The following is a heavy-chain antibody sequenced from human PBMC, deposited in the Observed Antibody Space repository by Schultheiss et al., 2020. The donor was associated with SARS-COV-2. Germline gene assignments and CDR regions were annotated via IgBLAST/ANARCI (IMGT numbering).Heavy chain of an antibody. Sequence: GESLKISCSASGFTFGNYGMHWVRQAPGKGLEWISSISSSSSYIYYADSVKGRFTISRDNAKNTLYLQMNSLRAEDTALYHCARDWSPYSSSWYDYWGQGTLVTVSS. D-gene: IGHD6-13*01. V-gene: IGHV3-21*04. CDR1: GFTFGNYG. CDR2: ISSSSSYI. J-gene: IGHJ4*02. CDR3: ARDWSPYSSSWYDY.